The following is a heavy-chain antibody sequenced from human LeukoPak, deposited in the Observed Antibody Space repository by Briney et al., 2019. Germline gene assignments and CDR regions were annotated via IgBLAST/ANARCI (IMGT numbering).Heavy chain of an antibody. V-gene: IGHV1-2*02. CDR2: INPVSGGT. D-gene: IGHD2-2*01. J-gene: IGHJ4*02. CDR1: EYTFTHYY. Sequence: ASVKVSCKASEYTFTHYYLHWVRQAPGQGFEWMGWINPVSGGTNYVQKFQVRVTMTRDPSISTAYMELSRLRSDDTAVYYCARANFLSCSSTSCLFDYWGQGNLVTVSS. CDR3: ARANFLSCSSTSCLFDY.